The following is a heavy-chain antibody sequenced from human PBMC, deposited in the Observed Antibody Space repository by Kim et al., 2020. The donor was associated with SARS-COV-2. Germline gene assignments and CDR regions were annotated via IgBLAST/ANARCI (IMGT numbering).Heavy chain of an antibody. CDR1: GGSFSDYN. Sequence: SETLSLTCAVYGGSFSDYNWSWIRQPPGKGLEWIGEINHSGSSSHSPSLKSRVTISVDTSKSQFSLKLKSMTAADTAVYYCARGRAGVVPATVLGLGPYYDYYARDVWGQGPAVAVPS. V-gene: IGHV4-34*01. CDR3: ARGRAGVVPATVLGLGPYYDYYARDV. CDR2: INHSGSS. D-gene: IGHD2-2*02. J-gene: IGHJ6*02.